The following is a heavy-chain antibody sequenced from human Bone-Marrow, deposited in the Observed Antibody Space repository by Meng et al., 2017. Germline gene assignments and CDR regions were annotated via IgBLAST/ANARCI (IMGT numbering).Heavy chain of an antibody. V-gene: IGHV4-31*01. CDR1: GGSISSGGNY. Sequence: QGQLQESGPGLVKPSQTLSLTCTVSGGSISSGGNYWSWIRQHSGKGLEWIGYIYYSGNTYYNPSLKSLVNISVDTSKNQSSLKVSSVTAADTAVYYCARGSTNWFDPWGQGILVTVSS. CDR3: ARGSTNWFDP. CDR2: IYYSGNT. J-gene: IGHJ5*02.